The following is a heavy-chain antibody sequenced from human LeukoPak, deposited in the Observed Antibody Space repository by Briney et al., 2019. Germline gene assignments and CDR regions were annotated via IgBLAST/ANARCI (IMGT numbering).Heavy chain of an antibody. V-gene: IGHV4-59*01. Sequence: PSETLSLTCTVSDGSIGIYYWSWIRQPPGKGLEWIGYIYYSGSTNYNPSLKSRVTISVDTSKNQFSLKLSSVTAADTAVYYCARVLDYGDYHDDAFDIWGQGTMVTVSS. D-gene: IGHD4-17*01. CDR2: IYYSGST. CDR3: ARVLDYGDYHDDAFDI. CDR1: DGSIGIYY. J-gene: IGHJ3*02.